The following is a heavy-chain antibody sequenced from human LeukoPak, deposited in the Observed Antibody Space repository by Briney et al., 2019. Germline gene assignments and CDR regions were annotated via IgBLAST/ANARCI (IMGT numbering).Heavy chain of an antibody. Sequence: SETLSLTCAVSGYSFSSGYYWGWIRQPPGKGLGWIGSIYHSGSTYYNPSLKSRVTISVDTSKNQFSLKLSSVTAADTAVYHCAIGPGYGSGWYLYWGQGTLVTVSS. CDR2: IYHSGST. J-gene: IGHJ4*02. CDR1: GYSFSSGYY. V-gene: IGHV4-38-2*01. D-gene: IGHD6-19*01. CDR3: AIGPGYGSGWYLY.